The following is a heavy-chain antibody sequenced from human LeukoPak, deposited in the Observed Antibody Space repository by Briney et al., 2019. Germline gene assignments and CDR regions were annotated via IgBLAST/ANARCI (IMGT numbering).Heavy chain of an antibody. D-gene: IGHD3-10*01. V-gene: IGHV3-7*01. J-gene: IGHJ4*02. CDR3: ARDSSYYFDY. CDR1: GFTFSNFW. CDR2: IKQDGSEK. Sequence: GGSLRLSCAASGFTFSNFWMSWVRQAPGKGLEWVANIKQDGSEKYYVDSLKGRFTISRDNAKNSLYLQMNSLRAEDTAVYYCARDSSYYFDYWGQGTLVTVSS.